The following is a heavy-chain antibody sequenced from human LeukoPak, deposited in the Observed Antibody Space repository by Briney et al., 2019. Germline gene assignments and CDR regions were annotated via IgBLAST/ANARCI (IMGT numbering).Heavy chain of an antibody. CDR2: MKEEGGEK. Sequence: GGSLILSCAASGFTFHVFWMTWVRQAPGKGLEWVATMKEEGGEKYYVDSVRGRFTISRDNAKDSLYLQMHSLRVEDTAVYYCVRDLSELFRGMDVWGKGTTVTVSS. V-gene: IGHV3-7*01. CDR1: GFTFHVFW. D-gene: IGHD3-10*01. J-gene: IGHJ6*03. CDR3: VRDLSELFRGMDV.